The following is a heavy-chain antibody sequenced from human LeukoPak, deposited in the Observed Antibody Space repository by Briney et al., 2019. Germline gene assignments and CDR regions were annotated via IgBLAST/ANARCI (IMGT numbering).Heavy chain of an antibody. Sequence: PSETLSLTCTVSGGSISSYYWSWIRQPPGKGLEWIGYIYYSGSTNYNPSLKSRVTISVDTSKSQFSLKLSSVTAADTAVYYCARGPTYYDILTGYYQSPFDYWGQGTLVTVSS. CDR3: ARGPTYYDILTGYYQSPFDY. V-gene: IGHV4-59*01. CDR1: GGSISSYY. J-gene: IGHJ4*02. D-gene: IGHD3-9*01. CDR2: IYYSGST.